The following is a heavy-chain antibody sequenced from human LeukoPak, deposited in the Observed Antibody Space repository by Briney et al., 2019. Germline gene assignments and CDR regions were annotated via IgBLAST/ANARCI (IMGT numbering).Heavy chain of an antibody. V-gene: IGHV4-34*01. CDR2: INHSGST. CDR1: GGSFSGYY. D-gene: IGHD6-19*01. Sequence: SETLSLTCAVYGGSFSGYYWSWIRQPPGKGLEWIGEINHSGSTNYNPSLKSRVTISVDTSKNQFSLKLSSVTAADTAVYYCARETGYSSGWYLLDAFDIWGQGTMVTVSS. CDR3: ARETGYSSGWYLLDAFDI. J-gene: IGHJ3*02.